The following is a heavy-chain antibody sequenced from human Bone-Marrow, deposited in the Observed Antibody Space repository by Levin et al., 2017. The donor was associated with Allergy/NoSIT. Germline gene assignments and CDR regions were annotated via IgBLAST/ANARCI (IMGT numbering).Heavy chain of an antibody. CDR2: INPNSGGT. CDR3: ARGGFGIVVVPAAIDY. Sequence: ASVKVSCKASGYTFTGYYMHWVRQAPGQGLEWMGRINPNSGGTNYAQKFQGRVTMTRDTSISTAYMELSRLRSDDTAVYYCARGGFGIVVVPAAIDYWGQGTLVTVSS. V-gene: IGHV1-2*06. J-gene: IGHJ4*02. CDR1: GYTFTGYY. D-gene: IGHD2-2*01.